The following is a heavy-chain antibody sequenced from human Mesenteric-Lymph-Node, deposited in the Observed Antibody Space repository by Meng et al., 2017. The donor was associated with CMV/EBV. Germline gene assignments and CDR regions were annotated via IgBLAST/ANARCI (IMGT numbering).Heavy chain of an antibody. CDR2: MYSGGET. Sequence: TGFRGSSSYMGWVRKALGKGLGCGLIMYSGGETYYADSVRGRFTGSRDTSKDTLYLQMNSLRAEDTAVYYCTRDGDHYDVWSGADYWGRGTLVTVSS. V-gene: IGHV3-66*01. CDR1: GFRGSSSY. CDR3: TRDGDHYDVWSGADY. J-gene: IGHJ4*02. D-gene: IGHD3-3*01.